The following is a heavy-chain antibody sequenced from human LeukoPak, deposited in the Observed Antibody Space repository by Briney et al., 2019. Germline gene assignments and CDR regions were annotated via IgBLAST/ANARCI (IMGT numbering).Heavy chain of an antibody. Sequence: PGGSLRLSCAASGFTFSTYSMNWVRQAPGKGLEWVSYISSSSITIYYTDSVKGRFTISRDNAKNSLYLQMNSLRAEDTAVYYCARVLKYCSGGSCYFDYWGQGTLVTVSS. J-gene: IGHJ4*02. CDR3: ARVLKYCSGGSCYFDY. V-gene: IGHV3-48*04. D-gene: IGHD2-15*01. CDR1: GFTFSTYS. CDR2: ISSSSITI.